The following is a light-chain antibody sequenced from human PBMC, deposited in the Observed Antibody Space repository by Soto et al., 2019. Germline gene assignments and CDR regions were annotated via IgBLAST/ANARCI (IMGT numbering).Light chain of an antibody. CDR1: QSVLYSSKNKNY. CDR2: WAS. V-gene: IGKV4-1*01. J-gene: IGKJ1*01. CDR3: QQYYSTQWT. Sequence: DIVMTQSPDSLAVSLGERATINCKSSQSVLYSSKNKNYLAWYQQKPGQPPKLLISWASTRESGVPDRFSGSGSGTDFTLTISSLQAEDLADYYCQQYYSTQWTFGQGTKVEIK.